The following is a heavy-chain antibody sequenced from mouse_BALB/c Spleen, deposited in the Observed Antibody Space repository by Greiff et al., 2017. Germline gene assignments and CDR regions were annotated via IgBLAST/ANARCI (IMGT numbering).Heavy chain of an antibody. CDR2: ISYDGSN. V-gene: IGHV3-6*02. D-gene: IGHD2-10*02. CDR3: AREAYGNSYFDY. Sequence: EVKLQESGPGLVKPSQSLSLTCSVTGYSITSGYYWNWIRQFPGNKLEWMGYISYDGSNNYNPSLKNRISITRDTSKNQFFLKLNSVTTEDTATYYCAREAYGNSYFDYWGQGTTLTVSS. J-gene: IGHJ2*01. CDR1: GYSITSGYY.